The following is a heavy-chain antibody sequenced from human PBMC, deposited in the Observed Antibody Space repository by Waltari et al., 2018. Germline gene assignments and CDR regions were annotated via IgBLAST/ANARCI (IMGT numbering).Heavy chain of an antibody. D-gene: IGHD2-8*02. V-gene: IGHV1-18*01. CDR3: ARISTGYTRGFFNF. CDR1: GYAFTNYG. J-gene: IGHJ4*02. CDR2: ISTYNGQT. Sequence: QVQLVQSGAEVKKPGASVKVSCKASGYAFTNYGIGWVRQAPGQGLEWMGWISTYNGQTKYTQKFQGRVTMTTDTATSTVHLDLRSLKADDTAVYYCARISTGYTRGFFNFWGQGTLVTVSS.